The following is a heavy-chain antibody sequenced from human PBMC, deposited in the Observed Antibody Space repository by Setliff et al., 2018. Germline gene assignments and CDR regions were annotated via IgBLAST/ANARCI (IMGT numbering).Heavy chain of an antibody. V-gene: IGHV1-8*03. D-gene: IGHD3-3*01. Sequence: ASVKVSCKASGYTFTSYDINWVRQATGQGLEWMGWMNPNSGNTGYAQKFQGRVTITRNTSISTAYMELSSLRSEDTAVYYCARSYQGVDDLADYWGQGTLVTVSS. CDR3: ARSYQGVDDLADY. CDR1: GYTFTSYD. J-gene: IGHJ4*02. CDR2: MNPNSGNT.